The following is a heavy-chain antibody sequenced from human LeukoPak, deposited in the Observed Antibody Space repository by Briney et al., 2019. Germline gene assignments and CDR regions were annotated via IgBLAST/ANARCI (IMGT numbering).Heavy chain of an antibody. D-gene: IGHD3-10*01. CDR3: AKRYYGSETYFALDI. CDR1: GFSFSTSP. J-gene: IGHJ3*02. Sequence: GGSLRLSCAASGFSFSTSPMSWVRQPPGEGLEWVSAVTGGGTGTYYADSVKGRFTISRDNSKNTLYLQMNSLRAEDTAVYFCAKRYYGSETYFALDIWGQGTVVTVSS. CDR2: VTGGGTGT. V-gene: IGHV3-23*01.